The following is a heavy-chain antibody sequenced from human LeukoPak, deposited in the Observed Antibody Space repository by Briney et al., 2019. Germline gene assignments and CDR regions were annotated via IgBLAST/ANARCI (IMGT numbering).Heavy chain of an antibody. Sequence: SETLSLTCTVSGGSISSYYWSWIRQPPGKGLEWIGYIYYSGSTNYNPSLKSRVTISVDTSKNQFSLKLSSVTAADTAVYYCARGRFLGSAARPDYWGQGTLVTVSS. CDR2: IYYSGST. V-gene: IGHV4-59*01. CDR3: ARGRFLGSAARPDY. J-gene: IGHJ4*02. D-gene: IGHD6-6*01. CDR1: GGSISSYY.